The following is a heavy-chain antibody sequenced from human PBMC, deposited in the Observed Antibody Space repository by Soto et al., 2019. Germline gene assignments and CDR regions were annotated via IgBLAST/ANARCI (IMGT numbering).Heavy chain of an antibody. CDR1: GGSFSGYI. D-gene: IGHD3-9*01. CDR3: ARGGITIFWTDWGHSWFDP. J-gene: IGHJ5*02. V-gene: IGHV4-34*01. Sequence: PSETLSLTCDVYGGSFSGYIWTWIRQTPGKGLQWIGQINHSGSANYNPSLKSRVTISVDTSKNQFSLKLSSVTAADTAVYCCARGGITIFWTDWGHSWFDPWGQGTLVTVSS. CDR2: INHSGSA.